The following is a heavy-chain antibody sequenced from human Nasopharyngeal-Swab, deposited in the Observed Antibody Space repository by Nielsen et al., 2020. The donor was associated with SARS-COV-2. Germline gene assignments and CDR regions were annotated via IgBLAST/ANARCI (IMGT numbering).Heavy chain of an antibody. Sequence: LRLSCTVSGGSISSGGYYRSWIRQHPGKGLEWIGYIYYSGSTYYNPSLKSRVTISVGTSKNQFSLKLSSVTAADTAVYYCARLNGIAAAGTGWFDPWGQGTLVTVSS. D-gene: IGHD6-13*01. CDR1: GGSISSGGYY. CDR3: ARLNGIAAAGTGWFDP. CDR2: IYYSGST. J-gene: IGHJ5*02. V-gene: IGHV4-31*03.